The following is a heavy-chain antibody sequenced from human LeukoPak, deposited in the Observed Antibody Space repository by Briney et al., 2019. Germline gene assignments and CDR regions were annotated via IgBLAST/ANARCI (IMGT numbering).Heavy chain of an antibody. D-gene: IGHD3-22*01. CDR1: GDSISMHY. J-gene: IGHJ4*02. Sequence: SETLSLTCSVSGDSISMHYWSWIRQPPGKVLEWIGYIDHTGSTNYNPSLNSRVTISRDTSKNHFSLELSSVTAADTAVYYCARVTGYMIEDYFDYWGQGTLVTVSS. CDR2: IDHTGST. CDR3: ARVTGYMIEDYFDY. V-gene: IGHV4-59*11.